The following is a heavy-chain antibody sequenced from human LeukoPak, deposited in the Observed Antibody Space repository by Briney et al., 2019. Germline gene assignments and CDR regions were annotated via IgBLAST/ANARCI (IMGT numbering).Heavy chain of an antibody. D-gene: IGHD3-22*01. CDR3: VREGVYNFDSSGYFIFDY. CDR2: LYYSGST. J-gene: IGHJ4*02. V-gene: IGHV4-39*02. Sequence: SETLSLTCTVSGGSISSSSNYWGWIRQPPGKGLEWIRSLYYSGSTYYNPSLKRRVTISADTSKNPFSLKLTSVTAADTAVYYCVREGVYNFDSSGYFIFDYWGQGTLATVSS. CDR1: GGSISSSSNY.